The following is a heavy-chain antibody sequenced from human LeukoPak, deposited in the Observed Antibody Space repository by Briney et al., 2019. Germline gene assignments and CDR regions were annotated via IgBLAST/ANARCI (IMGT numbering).Heavy chain of an antibody. CDR2: IYYSGNT. Sequence: SETLSLTCTVSGGSIGSYYWSWVRQPPGKGLEWIGYIYYSGNTNYNPSLKSRVTISVDNSKNQVSLKLRSVTAADTAVYYCARCRPAGGDYVVWHLDYWGQGTLVTVSS. D-gene: IGHD4-17*01. CDR3: ARCRPAGGDYVVWHLDY. V-gene: IGHV4-59*01. CDR1: GGSIGSYY. J-gene: IGHJ4*02.